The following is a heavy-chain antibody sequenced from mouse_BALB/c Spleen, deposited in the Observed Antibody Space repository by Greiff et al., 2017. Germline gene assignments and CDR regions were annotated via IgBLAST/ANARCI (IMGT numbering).Heavy chain of an antibody. CDR2: IDPENGDT. J-gene: IGHJ2*01. V-gene: IGHV14-4*02. D-gene: IGHD2-13*01. Sequence: VQLQQSGAELVRSGASVKLTCTASGFNIKDYYMHWVKQRPEQGLEWIGWIDPENGDTEYAPKFQGKATMTADTSSNTAYLQLSSLTSEDTAVYYCNAHCDGLGYFDYWGQGTTLTVSS. CDR3: NAHCDGLGYFDY. CDR1: GFNIKDYY.